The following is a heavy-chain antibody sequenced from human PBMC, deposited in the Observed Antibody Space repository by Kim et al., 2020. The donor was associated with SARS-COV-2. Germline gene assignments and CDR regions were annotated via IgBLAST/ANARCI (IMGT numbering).Heavy chain of an antibody. Sequence: SVKVSCKASGGTFSSYAISWVRQAPGQGLEWMGGIIPIFGTANYAQKFQGRVTITADESTSTAYMELSSLRSEDTAVYYCASLSEDIVVVVADPSWGQGTLVTVSS. CDR3: ASLSEDIVVVVADPS. J-gene: IGHJ5*02. CDR2: IIPIFGTA. V-gene: IGHV1-69*13. D-gene: IGHD2-15*01. CDR1: GGTFSSYA.